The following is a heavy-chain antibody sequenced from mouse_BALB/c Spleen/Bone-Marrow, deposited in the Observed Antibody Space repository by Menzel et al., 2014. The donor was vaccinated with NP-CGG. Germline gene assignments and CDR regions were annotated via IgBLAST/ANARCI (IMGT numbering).Heavy chain of an antibody. CDR3: ARKYGDY. Sequence: QVQLQQPGAELVRPGSSVKISCKASGYPFSSYWMSWVKQRPGQGLEWIGQIYPGDGETNYNGKFKGNATLTADKSSSTAYMQLISLTSGDSAVYFCARKYGDYWGQGTTLTVSS. J-gene: IGHJ2*01. CDR2: IYPGDGET. V-gene: IGHV1-80*01. D-gene: IGHD2-10*02. CDR1: GYPFSSYW.